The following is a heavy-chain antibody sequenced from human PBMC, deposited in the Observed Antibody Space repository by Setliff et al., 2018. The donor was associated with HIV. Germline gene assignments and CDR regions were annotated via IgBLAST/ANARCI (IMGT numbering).Heavy chain of an antibody. CDR2: MNPNSGNT. Sequence: ASVKVSCKASGYTFTGYYMHWVRQAAGQGLEWMGWMNPNSGNTGYAQKFQGRVTMTRDTSINTAYMELRSLRSDDTAVYYCARGADYLGIPSYYYYYMDVWGKGTTVTVSS. J-gene: IGHJ6*03. D-gene: IGHD7-27*01. CDR3: ARGADYLGIPSYYYYYMDV. CDR1: GYTFTGYY. V-gene: IGHV1-8*02.